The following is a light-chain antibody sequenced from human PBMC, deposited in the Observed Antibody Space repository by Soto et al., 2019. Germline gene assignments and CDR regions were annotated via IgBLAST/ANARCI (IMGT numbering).Light chain of an antibody. CDR1: QIISSTY. Sequence: DIVLTQSPGTLSLSPGERATLSCRASQIISSTYLGWYQQKPGQAPRLLIYGASSRATGIPDRFSGSGSGRDFTLTIRRLEAEDFAVYYCQHYGTSRYTFGQGTKLEIK. V-gene: IGKV3-20*01. CDR3: QHYGTSRYT. J-gene: IGKJ2*01. CDR2: GAS.